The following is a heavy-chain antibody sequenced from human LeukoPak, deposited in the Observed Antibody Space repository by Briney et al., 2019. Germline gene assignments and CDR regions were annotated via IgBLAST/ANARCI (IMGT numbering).Heavy chain of an antibody. Sequence: GGSLRLSCTASGFTFGDHSVSWFRQAPGKGLEWVGFIRSKAYGGTAEYAASVKGRFTISRDDSKSVAYLEMDSLKTEDTAVYYCTREIRYFDWFQADYWGQGTLVTVSS. CDR1: GFTFGDHS. D-gene: IGHD3-9*01. J-gene: IGHJ4*02. V-gene: IGHV3-49*03. CDR2: IRSKAYGGTA. CDR3: TREIRYFDWFQADY.